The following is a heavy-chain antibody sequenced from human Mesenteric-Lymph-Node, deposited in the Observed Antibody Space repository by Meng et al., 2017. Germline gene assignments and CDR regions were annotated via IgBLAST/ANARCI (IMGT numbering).Heavy chain of an antibody. V-gene: IGHV2-70*01. CDR1: GFSLTTGGVG. J-gene: IGHJ3*02. CDR3: ARITPLYDYVWGSYRWNAFDI. CDR2: IDWDDDK. Sequence: SGPTLVKPTQTLTLTCTFSGFSLTTGGVGVGWIRQPPGKALEWLALIDWDDDKYYSTSLKTRLTISKDTSKNQVVLTMTNMDPVDTATYYCARITPLYDYVWGSYRWNAFDIWGQGTMVTVSS. D-gene: IGHD3-16*02.